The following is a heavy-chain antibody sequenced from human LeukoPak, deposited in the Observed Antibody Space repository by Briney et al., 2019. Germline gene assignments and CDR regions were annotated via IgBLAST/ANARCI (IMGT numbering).Heavy chain of an antibody. D-gene: IGHD2-2*01. V-gene: IGHV1-8*01. CDR3: ARGTIYCSRTTCQDAFGI. CDR2: MNPNSGDT. J-gene: IGHJ3*02. CDR1: GYPFSSYD. Sequence: ASVKVSCKASGYPFSSYDINWVRQATGQGPEWMGWMNPNSGDTGYAQKFQGRVTMTRDTSISTAYMDLSSLRSEDTAVYYCARGTIYCSRTTCQDAFGIWGQGTMVTVSS.